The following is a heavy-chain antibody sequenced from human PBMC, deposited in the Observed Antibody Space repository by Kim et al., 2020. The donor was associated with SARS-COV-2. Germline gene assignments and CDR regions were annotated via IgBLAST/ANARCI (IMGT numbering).Heavy chain of an antibody. CDR2: LNGDGSDT. V-gene: IGHV3-74*01. Sequence: LSLTGAASGFTFSSYWVNWVRQAPGKGLLWVSRLNGDGSDTNYVDSVKGRFTISRDNAKNTLYLEMKSLRVDDTAVYYCARGTFASGVDLWGQGTTVTVSS. CDR3: ARGTFASGVDL. J-gene: IGHJ6*02. CDR1: GFTFSSYW.